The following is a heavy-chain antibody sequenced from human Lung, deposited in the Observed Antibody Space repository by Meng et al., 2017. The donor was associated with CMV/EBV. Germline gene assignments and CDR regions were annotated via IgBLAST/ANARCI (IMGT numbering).Heavy chain of an antibody. CDR1: GGSVSTGYYY. J-gene: IGHJ2*01. Sequence: GSLRLXCSVSGGSVSTGYYYWSWIRQPPGKGLEWIGYIHHRGSTTYNPSPKSRGTISIDTSKNQFALNLSSVTAADTAMYYCARTLYSYDSSSRDNWSWYFDLWGRGXLVTVSS. V-gene: IGHV4-61*01. CDR2: IHHRGST. D-gene: IGHD3-22*01. CDR3: ARTLYSYDSSSRDNWSWYFDL.